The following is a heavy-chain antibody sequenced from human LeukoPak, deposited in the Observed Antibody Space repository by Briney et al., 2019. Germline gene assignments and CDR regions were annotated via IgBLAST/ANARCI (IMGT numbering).Heavy chain of an antibody. CDR2: FYDRGTT. CDR3: ARSKNGYFY. V-gene: IGHV4-39*01. D-gene: IGHD5-24*01. J-gene: IGHJ4*02. Sequence: SETLSLTCTVSGGSISKRTYYWGWVRQTPGKGLEWIWSFYDRGTTHYNPSLKSRFSTSVDTTKNQFSLTLSPVTAADTAVYYCARSKNGYFYWGQGTLVTVSS. CDR1: GGSISKRTYY.